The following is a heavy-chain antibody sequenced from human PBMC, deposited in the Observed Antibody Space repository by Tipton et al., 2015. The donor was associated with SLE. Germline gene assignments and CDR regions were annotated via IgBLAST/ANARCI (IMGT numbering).Heavy chain of an antibody. CDR1: GGTFSSYT. J-gene: IGHJ3*02. CDR2: INPSGGST. CDR3: ATVFGIDAFDI. Sequence: QSGAEVKKPGSSVKVSCKASGGTFSSYTISWVRQAPGQGLEWMGIINPSGGSTSYAQKFQGRVTMTRDTSTSTVYMELSSLRSEDTAVYYCATVFGIDAFDIWGQGTMVTVSS. V-gene: IGHV1-46*01. D-gene: IGHD3-3*01.